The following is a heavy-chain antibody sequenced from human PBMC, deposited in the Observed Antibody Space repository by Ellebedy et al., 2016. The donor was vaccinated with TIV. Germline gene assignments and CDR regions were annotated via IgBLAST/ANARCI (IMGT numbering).Heavy chain of an antibody. J-gene: IGHJ4*02. CDR3: ATSKHSSSWFFFDY. CDR1: GYTFTSYG. V-gene: IGHV1-18*01. CDR2: ISAYNGNT. D-gene: IGHD6-13*01. Sequence: AASVKVSCKAAGYTFTSYGISWVRQAPGQGLEWMGWISAYNGNTNYAQKLQGRVTMTTDTSTSTVSMELSSLRSEDTAVYYCATSKHSSSWFFFDYWGQGTLVTVSS.